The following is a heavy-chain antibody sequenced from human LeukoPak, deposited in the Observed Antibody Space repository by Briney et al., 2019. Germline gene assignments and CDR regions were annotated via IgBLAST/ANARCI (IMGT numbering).Heavy chain of an antibody. J-gene: IGHJ2*01. D-gene: IGHD6-13*01. V-gene: IGHV3-74*01. CDR3: ARAAYSSTWYSRYFDL. CDR1: GFTFSSYW. Sequence: GGSLRLSCAASGFTFSSYWMHWVRQAPGKGLVWVSRINSDGSSTSYADSVKGRFTISRDNAKNTLYLQMNSLRAEDTAVYYCARAAYSSTWYSRYFDLWGRGTLVTVSS. CDR2: INSDGSST.